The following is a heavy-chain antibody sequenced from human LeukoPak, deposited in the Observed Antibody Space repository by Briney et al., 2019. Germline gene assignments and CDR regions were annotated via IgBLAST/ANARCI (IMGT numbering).Heavy chain of an antibody. V-gene: IGHV3-53*01. CDR1: GFTFRSYA. D-gene: IGHD3-10*01. CDR2: IDSGATT. J-gene: IGHJ5*02. CDR3: ARLEVRGVIGP. Sequence: GSLRLSCAASGFTFRSYAMSWVRQAPGKGLEWVSLIDSGATTYYADSVKGRFTISRDNSKNTVYLQMNSLRAEDTAVYYCARLEVRGVIGPWGQGTLVTVSS.